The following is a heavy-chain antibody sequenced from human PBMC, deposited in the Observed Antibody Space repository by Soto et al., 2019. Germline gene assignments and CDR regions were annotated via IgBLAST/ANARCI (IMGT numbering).Heavy chain of an antibody. CDR2: ISAYNGNT. V-gene: IGHV1-18*01. CDR3: ARDSNYDILTGYSSRVAVDPPGY. Sequence: QVQLVQSGAEVKKPGASVKVSCKASGYTFTSYGISWVRQAPGQGLEWMGWISAYNGNTNYAQKLQGRVTMTTDTSTRTAYMELRSLRSDDTAVYYCARDSNYDILTGYSSRVAVDPPGYWGQGTLVTVSS. D-gene: IGHD3-9*01. CDR1: GYTFTSYG. J-gene: IGHJ4*02.